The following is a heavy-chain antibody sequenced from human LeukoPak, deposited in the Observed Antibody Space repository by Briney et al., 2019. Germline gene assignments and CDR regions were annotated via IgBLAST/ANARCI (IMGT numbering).Heavy chain of an antibody. J-gene: IGHJ4*02. Sequence: GGSLRLSCAASGFTFSGSAMHWVRQASGKGLEWVGRTRSKANSYATAYAASVKGRFTISRDDSKNTAYLQMNSLKTEDTAVYYCTRAGRYYDPFDYWGQGTLVTVSS. V-gene: IGHV3-73*01. D-gene: IGHD3-22*01. CDR3: TRAGRYYDPFDY. CDR1: GFTFSGSA. CDR2: TRSKANSYAT.